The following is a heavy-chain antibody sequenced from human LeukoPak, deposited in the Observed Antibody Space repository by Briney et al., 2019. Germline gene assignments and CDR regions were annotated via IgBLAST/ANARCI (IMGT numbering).Heavy chain of an antibody. Sequence: GGSLRLSCAASGFTFSSYTMYWGRQAPGKGLEWVSGITGSGAVTAYSDSVKGRFTISRDNSKNTLYLQINSLRAEDTAIYYCAKKYSTGWAFFDVWGQGTLVTVSS. J-gene: IGHJ4*02. CDR1: GFTFSSYT. CDR2: ITGSGAVT. CDR3: AKKYSTGWAFFDV. V-gene: IGHV3-23*01. D-gene: IGHD6-25*01.